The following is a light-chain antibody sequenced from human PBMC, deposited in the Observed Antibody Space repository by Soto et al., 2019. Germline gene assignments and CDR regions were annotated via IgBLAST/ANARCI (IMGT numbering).Light chain of an antibody. J-gene: IGKJ1*01. V-gene: IGKV3-15*01. CDR1: QSVSSN. Sequence: EIVMTQSPATLSVSPGERATLSCRASQSVSSNLAGYQQKPGQAPRLLIYGASTRATGIPARFSGSGSGTEFTLSISSLQCEDFAVYYCQQYNNWSPMAFGQGTKVEIK. CDR3: QQYNNWSPMA. CDR2: GAS.